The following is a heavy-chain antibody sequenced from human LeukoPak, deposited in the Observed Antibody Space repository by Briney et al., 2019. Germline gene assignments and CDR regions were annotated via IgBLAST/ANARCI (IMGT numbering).Heavy chain of an antibody. V-gene: IGHV3-30-3*01. D-gene: IGHD5-24*01. CDR1: GFTFSSYA. CDR2: ISYDGSNK. J-gene: IGHJ4*02. Sequence: PGGSLRLSCAASGFTFSSYAMHWFLQAPGKGLEWVAVISYDGSNKYYADSVKGRFTISRDNSKNTLYLQMNSLRAEDTAVYYCARPFQEMATIDYWGQGTLVTVSS. CDR3: ARPFQEMATIDY.